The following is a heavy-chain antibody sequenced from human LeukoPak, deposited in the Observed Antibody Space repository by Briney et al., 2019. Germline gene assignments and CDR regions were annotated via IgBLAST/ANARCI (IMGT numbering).Heavy chain of an antibody. CDR2: INHSGST. CDR3: ARRVAAVGDY. V-gene: IGHV4-34*01. CDR1: GGSFSGYY. Sequence: SETLSLTCAVYGGSFSGYYWNWIRQPPGKGLEWIGEINHSGSTNYNPSLKSRVTISVDTSKNQFSLKLSSVTAADTAVYYCARRVAAVGDYWGQGTLVTVSS. D-gene: IGHD6-13*01. J-gene: IGHJ4*02.